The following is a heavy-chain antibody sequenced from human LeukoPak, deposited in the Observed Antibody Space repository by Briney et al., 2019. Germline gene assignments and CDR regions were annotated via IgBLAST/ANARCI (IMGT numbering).Heavy chain of an antibody. CDR1: GFTLSNHA. V-gene: IGHV3-64*01. CDR2: ISLTGDST. CDR3: ARSYASGIHYMDV. Sequence: PGGSLRLSCVASGFTLSNHAMHWVRQGPGKGLEYVSAISLTGDSTYYTNSVKGRFTISRDDSKNTLYLQIGSLRTEDMAVYYCARSYASGIHYMDVWGKGSTVTVSS. D-gene: IGHD3-10*01. J-gene: IGHJ6*03.